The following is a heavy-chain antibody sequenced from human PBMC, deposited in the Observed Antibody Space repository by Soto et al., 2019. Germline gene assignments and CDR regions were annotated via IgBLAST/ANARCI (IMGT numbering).Heavy chain of an antibody. V-gene: IGHV3-30*18. D-gene: IGHD1-1*01. CDR1: GFTFSSYG. Sequence: QVQLVESGGGVVQPGRSLRLFCAASGFTFSSYGMHWVRQAPGKGLEWVTVISYDGNVAYYADSVKGRFTISRDNSKNTLYLQMNSLRTEDMAMYYCAKVGPITNWYFDYWGQGTLVTVSS. CDR3: AKVGPITNWYFDY. J-gene: IGHJ4*02. CDR2: ISYDGNVA.